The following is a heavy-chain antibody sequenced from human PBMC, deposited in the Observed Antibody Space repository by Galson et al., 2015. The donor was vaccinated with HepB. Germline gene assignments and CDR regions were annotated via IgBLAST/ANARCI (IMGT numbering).Heavy chain of an antibody. CDR1: GFTFSNAW. CDR3: TTDQSVDYTTYYYYYGMDV. CDR2: IKSKTDGGTT. Sequence: SLRLSCAASGFTFSNAWMSWVRQAPGKGLEWVGRIKSKTDGGTTDYAAPVKGRFTISRDDSKNTLYLQMNSLKTEDTAVYYCTTDQSVDYTTYYYYYGMDVWGQGTTVTVSS. J-gene: IGHJ6*02. D-gene: IGHD3-3*01. V-gene: IGHV3-15*01.